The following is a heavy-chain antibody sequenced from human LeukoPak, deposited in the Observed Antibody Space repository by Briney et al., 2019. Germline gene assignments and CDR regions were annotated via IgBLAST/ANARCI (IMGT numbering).Heavy chain of an antibody. CDR1: GFTFDDYA. CDR2: ISWKSGSI. J-gene: IGHJ4*02. D-gene: IGHD1-26*01. CDR3: AKGIVGATTLPRYDY. V-gene: IGHV3-9*01. Sequence: GGSLRLSCAASGFTFDDYAMHWVRQAPGKGLEWVSGISWKSGSIGYADSVKGRFTISRDNAKNSLYLQMNSLRAEDTALYYCAKGIVGATTLPRYDYWGQGTLVTVSS.